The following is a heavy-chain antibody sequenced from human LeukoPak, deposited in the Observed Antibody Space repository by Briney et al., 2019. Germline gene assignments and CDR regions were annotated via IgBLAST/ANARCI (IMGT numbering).Heavy chain of an antibody. CDR2: FDPEDGET. CDR1: GYTLTELS. Sequence: GSVKVSCKVSGYTLTELSMHWVRQAPGKGLEWMGGFDPEDGETIYAQKFQGRVTMTRNTSISTAYMELSSLRSEDTTVYYCARGPSNEPGSYYSIWPQLPDYWGQGTLVTVSS. J-gene: IGHJ4*02. CDR3: ARGPSNEPGSYYSIWPQLPDY. V-gene: IGHV1-24*01. D-gene: IGHD3-10*01.